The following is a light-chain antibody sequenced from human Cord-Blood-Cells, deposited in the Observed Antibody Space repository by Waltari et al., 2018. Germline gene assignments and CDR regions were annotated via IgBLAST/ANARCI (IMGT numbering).Light chain of an antibody. Sequence: EIVLTQSPGTLSLSPGERATLSCRASQSVSSSYLAWYQQKPGQAPRLLIYGASSRATGIPDRFSGSGSGTDFTLTISRLEPEDFAVYYCQQYGSSQWTFDQGP. V-gene: IGKV3-20*01. CDR1: QSVSSSY. CDR3: QQYGSSQWT. CDR2: GAS. J-gene: IGKJ1*01.